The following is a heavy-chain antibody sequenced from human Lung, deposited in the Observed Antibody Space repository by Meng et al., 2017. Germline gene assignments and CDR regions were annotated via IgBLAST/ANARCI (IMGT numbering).Heavy chain of an antibody. V-gene: IGHV4-34*04. CDR1: GGSFSDYY. Sequence: QVQLQQWGAGPVKPSGTLSLTCVVSGGSFSDYYWRWSRQPPGKGLEWIGEINNSGNTNNNPSLENRATISVETSKTNLSLKLSSVTAADSAVYYCARGPTTMAHDFDYWGQGTLVTVSS. CDR2: INNSGNT. D-gene: IGHD4-11*01. J-gene: IGHJ4*02. CDR3: ARGPTTMAHDFDY.